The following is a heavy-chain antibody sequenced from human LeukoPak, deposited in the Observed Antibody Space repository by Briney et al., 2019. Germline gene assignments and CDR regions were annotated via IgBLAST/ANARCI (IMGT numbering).Heavy chain of an antibody. V-gene: IGHV3-48*03. Sequence: GGSLRLSCAASGFTFSSYEMNWVPQGPGKGLEWVSYISSSGSTIYYADSVKGRFTISRDNAKNSLYLQMNSLRAEDTAVYYCARGNYDYVWGSFWFDPWGQGTLVTVSS. CDR1: GFTFSSYE. D-gene: IGHD3-16*01. CDR2: ISSSGSTI. J-gene: IGHJ5*02. CDR3: ARGNYDYVWGSFWFDP.